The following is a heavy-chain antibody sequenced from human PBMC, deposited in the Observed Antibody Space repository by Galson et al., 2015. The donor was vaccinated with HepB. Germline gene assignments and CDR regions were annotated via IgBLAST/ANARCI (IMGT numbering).Heavy chain of an antibody. V-gene: IGHV3-7*03. J-gene: IGHJ4*02. CDR3: ARGQVTFDS. CDR2: LKLDGSEK. D-gene: IGHD5-18*01. Sequence: SLRLSCAASGFTFSSFWMSWVRQAPGKGLEWVANLKLDGSEKYYVDSVKGRFTISRDNAKNSLYLQMNSLRAEDTAMYYCARGQVTFDSWGQGTLVIVSS. CDR1: GFTFSSFW.